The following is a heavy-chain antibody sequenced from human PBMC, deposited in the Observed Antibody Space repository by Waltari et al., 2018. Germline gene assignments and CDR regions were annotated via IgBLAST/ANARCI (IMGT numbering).Heavy chain of an antibody. CDR1: GGSISSYY. CDR3: ARLLYSSSWYWFDP. CDR2: IYYSGST. V-gene: IGHV4-59*01. D-gene: IGHD6-13*01. Sequence: QVQLQESGPGLVKPSETLSLTCTVSGGSISSYYWSWIRQPPGKGLEWIGYIYYSGSTNYNPSLKSRVTISVDTSKNQFSLKLSSVTAADTAVYYCARLLYSSSWYWFDPWGQGTLVTVSS. J-gene: IGHJ5*02.